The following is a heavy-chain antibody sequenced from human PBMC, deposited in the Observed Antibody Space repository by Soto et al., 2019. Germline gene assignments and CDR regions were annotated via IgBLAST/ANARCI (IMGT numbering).Heavy chain of an antibody. CDR3: AGAGSYRPKFDY. CDR1: GGSISSYY. CDR2: IYYSGST. J-gene: IGHJ4*02. V-gene: IGHV4-59*01. Sequence: SETLSLTCTVSGGSISSYYWSWIRQPPGKGLEWIGYIYYSGSTNYNPSLKSRVTISVDTSKNQFSLKLSSVTAADTAVYSCAGAGSYRPKFDYWGQGTLVTVSS. D-gene: IGHD3-16*02.